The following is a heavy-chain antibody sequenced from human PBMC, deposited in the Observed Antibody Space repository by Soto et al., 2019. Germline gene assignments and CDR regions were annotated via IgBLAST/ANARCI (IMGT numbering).Heavy chain of an antibody. CDR3: ARDHDY. CDR2: ISISSSYI. CDR1: GFTFSTYN. J-gene: IGHJ4*02. V-gene: IGHV3-21*01. Sequence: PGGSLRLSCTASGFTFSTYNMNWVRQAPGKGLEWVSSISISSSYIYYADSVKGRFTISRDNAKNSLYLQMNSLRAEDTAVYYCARDHDYWGQGTLVTVSS.